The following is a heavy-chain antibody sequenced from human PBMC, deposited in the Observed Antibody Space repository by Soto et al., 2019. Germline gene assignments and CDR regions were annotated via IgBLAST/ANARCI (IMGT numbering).Heavy chain of an antibody. D-gene: IGHD4-17*01. CDR1: GGTFSSYA. CDR3: AREIHDYGDYAEDY. Sequence: GASVKVSCKASGGTFSSYAISWVRQAPGQGLEWTGGIIPIFGTANYAQKFQGRVTITADESTSTAYMELSSLRSEDTALYYCAREIHDYGDYAEDYWGQGTLVTVSS. CDR2: IIPIFGTA. J-gene: IGHJ4*02. V-gene: IGHV1-69*13.